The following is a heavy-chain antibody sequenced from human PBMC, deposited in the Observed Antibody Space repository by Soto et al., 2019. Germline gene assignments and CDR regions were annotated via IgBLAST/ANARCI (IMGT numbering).Heavy chain of an antibody. CDR3: ARDSVYSSEDSYGYIWGWNYYYGMDV. CDR2: ISSSSSTI. Sequence: GGSLRLSCAASGFTFSSYSMNWVRQAPGKGLEWVSYISSSSSTIYYADSVKGRFTISRDNAKNSLYLQMNSLRDEDTAVYYCARDSVYSSEDSYGYIWGWNYYYGMDVWRQGTTVTVSS. V-gene: IGHV3-48*02. J-gene: IGHJ6*02. D-gene: IGHD5-18*01. CDR1: GFTFSSYS.